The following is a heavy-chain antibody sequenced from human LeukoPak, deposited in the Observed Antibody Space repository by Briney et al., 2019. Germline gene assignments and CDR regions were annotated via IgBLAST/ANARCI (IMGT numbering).Heavy chain of an antibody. D-gene: IGHD5-18*01. CDR3: ARDARGYSYGHDY. J-gene: IGHJ4*02. CDR1: GGTFSSYA. V-gene: IGHV1-69*06. Sequence: SVKVSCKASGGTFSSYAISWVRQAPGQGLEWMGGIIPIFGTANYAQKFQGRVTITADKSTSTACMELSSLRSEDTAVYYCARDARGYSYGHDYWGQGTLVTVSS. CDR2: IIPIFGTA.